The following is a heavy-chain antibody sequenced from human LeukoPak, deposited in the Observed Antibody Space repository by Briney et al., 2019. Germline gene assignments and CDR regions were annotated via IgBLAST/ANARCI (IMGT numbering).Heavy chain of an antibody. J-gene: IGHJ6*03. CDR2: IYYSGST. V-gene: IGHV4-59*12. Sequence: SSETLSLTCTVSGGSIRSYYWSWIRQPPGKGLEWIGYIYYSGSTNYNPSLKSRVTIPVDTSKNQFSLKLSSVTAADTAVYYCARVAMPYYYYYMDVWGKGTTVTVSS. D-gene: IGHD2-2*01. CDR1: GGSIRSYY. CDR3: ARVAMPYYYYYMDV.